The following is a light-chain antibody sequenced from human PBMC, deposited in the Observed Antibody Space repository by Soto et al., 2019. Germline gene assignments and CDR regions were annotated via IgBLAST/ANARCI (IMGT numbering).Light chain of an antibody. V-gene: IGLV2-11*01. CDR3: CSHAGTYTYV. Sequence: QSALTQPRSVSGSPGQSLTISCTGTSSDVGGYNYVSWYQQHLGKAPKLMIYDVTKRPSGVPDRFSGSKSGNTASLTISGLQAEDEADYYCCSHAGTYTYVFGTGTKLTVL. J-gene: IGLJ1*01. CDR2: DVT. CDR1: SSDVGGYNY.